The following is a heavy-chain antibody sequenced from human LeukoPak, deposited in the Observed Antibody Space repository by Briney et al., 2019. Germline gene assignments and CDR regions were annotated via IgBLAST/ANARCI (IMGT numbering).Heavy chain of an antibody. CDR2: INPNSGGT. CDR3: ATPGRAYYYDSSGYEFDY. CDR1: GYTFTVYY. Sequence: ASVKVSCKASGYTFTVYYMHWVRQAPGQGLEWMGWINPNSGGTNYAQKFQGRVTMTRDTSISTAYMELSRLRSDDTAVYYCATPGRAYYYDSSGYEFDYWGQGTLVTVSS. J-gene: IGHJ4*02. V-gene: IGHV1-2*02. D-gene: IGHD3-22*01.